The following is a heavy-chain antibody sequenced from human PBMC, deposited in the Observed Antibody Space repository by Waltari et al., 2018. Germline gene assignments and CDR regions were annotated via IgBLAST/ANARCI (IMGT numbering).Heavy chain of an antibody. J-gene: IGHJ4*02. CDR1: GFTLSSYA. CDR2: ISYDGSNK. D-gene: IGHD3-16*02. CDR3: ARERLHLGELSPTFDY. Sequence: QVQLVESGGGVVQAGRSLRLSCAASGFTLSSYAMHWVRQAPGKGLEWVAVISYDGSNKYYADSVKGRFTISRDNSKNTLYLQMNSLRAEDTAVYYCARERLHLGELSPTFDYWGQGTLVTVSS. V-gene: IGHV3-30-3*01.